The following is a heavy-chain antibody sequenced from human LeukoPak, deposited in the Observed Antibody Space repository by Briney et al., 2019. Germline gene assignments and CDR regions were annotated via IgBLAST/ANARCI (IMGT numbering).Heavy chain of an antibody. J-gene: IGHJ4*02. V-gene: IGHV3-23*01. CDR2: ISGSGGGT. D-gene: IGHD1-14*01. CDR1: GASVGSSE. Sequence: PSETLSLTCAVSGASVGSSEWWSWVRQAPGKGLEWVSGISGSGGGTIYADSVKGRFTISRDNSRNTLSLQMNSLRGDDTAVYYCAKGSQAIGTGPFDYWGQGTLVTVSS. CDR3: AKGSQAIGTGPFDY.